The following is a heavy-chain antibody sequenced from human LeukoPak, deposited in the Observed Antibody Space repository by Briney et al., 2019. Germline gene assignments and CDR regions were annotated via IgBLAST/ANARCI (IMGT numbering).Heavy chain of an antibody. D-gene: IGHD6-6*01. CDR2: ISSSSSTI. CDR1: GFSFSDYY. J-gene: IGHJ4*02. CDR3: ARGYSSSSSGYDY. V-gene: IGHV3-11*04. Sequence: GGSLRLSCAASGFSFSDYYMSWIRQAPGKGLEWVSYISSSSSTIYYADSVKGRFTISRDNAKNSLYLQMNSLRAEDTAVYYCARGYSSSSSGYDYWGQGTLVTVSS.